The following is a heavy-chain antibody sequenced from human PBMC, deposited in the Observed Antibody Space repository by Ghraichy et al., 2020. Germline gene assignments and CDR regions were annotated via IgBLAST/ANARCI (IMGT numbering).Heavy chain of an antibody. V-gene: IGHV3-23*05. CDR1: GFTFSNYA. CDR3: AKVFCLKSSCSPKQPRFDY. Sequence: GGSLRLSCAASGFTFSNYAMSWVRQAPGKGLEWVSGIDNSGSATYYMDSVKGRFTISRDNSKNTLYLQMDSLRGEDMAVYYCAKVFCLKSSCSPKQPRFDYWGRGTLVTVSS. D-gene: IGHD3-9*01. CDR2: IDNSGSAT. J-gene: IGHJ4*02.